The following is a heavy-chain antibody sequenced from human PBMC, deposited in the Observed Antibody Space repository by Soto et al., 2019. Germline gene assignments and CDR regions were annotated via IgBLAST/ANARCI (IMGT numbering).Heavy chain of an antibody. CDR3: ARAGYICGPFDY. D-gene: IGHD5-18*01. Sequence: EVQLVESGGGLVQPGGSLRLSCAASGFTVSSNYMSWVRQAPGKGLEWVSVIYTGGSTYYADSEKGRFTISRHNTKNTLYLQMDSQRAEDTAVYYCARAGYICGPFDYWGQGTLVTVSS. J-gene: IGHJ4*02. CDR1: GFTVSSNY. CDR2: IYTGGST. V-gene: IGHV3-53*04.